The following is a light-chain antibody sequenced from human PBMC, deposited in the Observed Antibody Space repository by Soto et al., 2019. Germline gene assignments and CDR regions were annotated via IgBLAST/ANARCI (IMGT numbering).Light chain of an antibody. J-gene: IGLJ2*01. Sequence: QSVLTQPPSASGSPGQSVTISCTGTSSDVGGYNYVSWYQQRPGKAPKLMIYEVSKRPSGVPDRFSGSKSGNKASLTVSGLQAEDEADYYCSSYAGSNNYVVFGGGTKLTVL. V-gene: IGLV2-8*01. CDR3: SSYAGSNNYVV. CDR1: SSDVGGYNY. CDR2: EVS.